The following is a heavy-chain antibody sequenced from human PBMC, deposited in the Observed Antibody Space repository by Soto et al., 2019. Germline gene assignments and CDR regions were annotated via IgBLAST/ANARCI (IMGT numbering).Heavy chain of an antibody. CDR1: GFTFSSYA. J-gene: IGHJ5*02. CDR2: ISGSGGST. D-gene: IGHD6-19*01. V-gene: IGHV3-23*01. CDR3: AKSRGIAVADFYNWFDP. Sequence: PGGFLRLSCAASGFTFSSYAMSWVRQAPGKGLEWVSAISGSGGSTYYADSVKGRFTISRDNSKNTLYLQMNSLRAEDTAVYYCAKSRGIAVADFYNWFDPWGQGTLVTVSS.